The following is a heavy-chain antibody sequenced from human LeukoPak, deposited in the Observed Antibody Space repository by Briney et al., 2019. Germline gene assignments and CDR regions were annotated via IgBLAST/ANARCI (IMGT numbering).Heavy chain of an antibody. CDR3: ARRYCSSTSCLFDI. CDR1: GGTFSSYA. CDR2: IIPIFGTA. Sequence: ASVKVSCKASGGTFSSYAISWVRQAPGQGLEWMGGIIPIFGTANYAQKFQGRVTITTDESTSTAYMELSSLRSEDTAAYYCARRYCSSTSCLFDIWGQGTMVTVSS. D-gene: IGHD2-2*01. J-gene: IGHJ3*02. V-gene: IGHV1-69*05.